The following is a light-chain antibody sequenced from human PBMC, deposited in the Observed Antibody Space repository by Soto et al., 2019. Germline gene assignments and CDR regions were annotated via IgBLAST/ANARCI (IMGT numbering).Light chain of an antibody. V-gene: IGLV1-44*01. CDR3: AAWDDSLNGPI. Sequence: QSVLTQPPSASGTPGQRVTISCSGSSSSIGINTVNWYQQLPGTAPKLLIYSNNQRPSGVPDRFSGSKSGTSASLAISGLQSEDEADDYCAAWDDSLNGPIFGGGTKLTVL. CDR2: SNN. CDR1: SSSIGINT. J-gene: IGLJ2*01.